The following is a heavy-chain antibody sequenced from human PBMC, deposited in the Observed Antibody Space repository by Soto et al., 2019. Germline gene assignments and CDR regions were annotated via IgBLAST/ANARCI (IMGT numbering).Heavy chain of an antibody. CDR2: IRSKANNHAT. V-gene: IGHV3-73*01. D-gene: IGHD4-17*01. J-gene: IGHJ4*02. CDR1: GFTFSASA. CDR3: AKQIYGAKS. Sequence: GGPLRLSCLTSGFTFSASAMHWVRQVSGKGLDWSARIRSKANNHATTYAPPVKGRFTISRDDSENTVYLQMNSLKTEDTAIDYCAKQIYGAKSWGKGALGTVSS.